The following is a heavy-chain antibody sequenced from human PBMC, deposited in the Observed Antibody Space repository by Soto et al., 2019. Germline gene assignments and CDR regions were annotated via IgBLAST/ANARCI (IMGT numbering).Heavy chain of an antibody. V-gene: IGHV1-2*02. Sequence: ASVKVSCKASGHTFTGYYMHWVRQAPGQGLEWMGWINPNSGGTNYAQKFQGRVTMTRDTSISTAYMELSRLRSDDTAVYYCARAGFRANWFDPWGQGTLVTVSS. CDR3: ARAGFRANWFDP. J-gene: IGHJ5*02. CDR2: INPNSGGT. CDR1: GHTFTGYY.